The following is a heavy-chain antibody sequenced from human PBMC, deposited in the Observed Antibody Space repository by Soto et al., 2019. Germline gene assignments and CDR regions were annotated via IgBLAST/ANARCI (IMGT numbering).Heavy chain of an antibody. CDR1: GYTFTTYG. Sequence: QVQLVQSGAEVKKPGASVKVSCKASGYTFTTYGISWVRQAPGQGLEWMGWISAYSGSTKFAQKLQGRVTMTTDTSTTTAYMELRSLTSDDTAVYYCARDFTKSSSWPYYFDYWGQGTLVPVSS. V-gene: IGHV1-18*01. D-gene: IGHD6-13*01. CDR3: ARDFTKSSSWPYYFDY. CDR2: ISAYSGST. J-gene: IGHJ4*02.